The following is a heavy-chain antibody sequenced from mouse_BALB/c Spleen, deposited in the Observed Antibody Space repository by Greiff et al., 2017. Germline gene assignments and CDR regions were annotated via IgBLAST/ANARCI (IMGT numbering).Heavy chain of an antibody. Sequence: VQLKESGPGLVAPSQSLSITCTVSGFSLTSYGVHWVRQPPGKGLEWLGVIWAGGSTNYNSALMSRLSISKDNSKSQVFLKMNSLQTDDTAMYYCARGMIVSGYAMDYWGQGTSVTVSS. V-gene: IGHV2-9*02. J-gene: IGHJ4*01. D-gene: IGHD2-4*01. CDR1: GFSLTSYG. CDR3: ARGMIVSGYAMDY. CDR2: IWAGGST.